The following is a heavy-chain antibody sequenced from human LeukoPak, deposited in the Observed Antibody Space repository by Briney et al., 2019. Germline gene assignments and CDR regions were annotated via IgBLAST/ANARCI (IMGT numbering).Heavy chain of an antibody. CDR2: IKQDGSEK. J-gene: IGHJ6*02. CDR3: ARDKSPDTAMGANYYYYYGMDV. D-gene: IGHD5-18*01. Sequence: GGSLRLPCAASGFSFSNYWMDWVRQAPGKGLEWVANIKQDGSEKKCLDSVKGRFTISRDNAQNSLYLQMNSLRVEDTAVYYCARDKSPDTAMGANYYYYYGMDVWGQGTTVTVSS. CDR1: GFSFSNYW. V-gene: IGHV3-7*01.